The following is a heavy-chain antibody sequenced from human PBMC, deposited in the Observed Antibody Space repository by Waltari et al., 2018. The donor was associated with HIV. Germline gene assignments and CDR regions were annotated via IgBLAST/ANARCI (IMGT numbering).Heavy chain of an antibody. CDR2: INTKTGNP. CDR1: GYRFTNNA. D-gene: IGHD6-19*01. Sequence: QVQQVQSGSELNKPGASVKVSCKASGYRFTNNALNWVGQAPGQGLEWMGWINTKTGNPTYAQGFTGRFVFSLDTSVSTAYLQISSLKAEDTAFYYCARYTTGWYDSWGQGTLVTVSS. J-gene: IGHJ5*01. CDR3: ARYTTGWYDS. V-gene: IGHV7-4-1*02.